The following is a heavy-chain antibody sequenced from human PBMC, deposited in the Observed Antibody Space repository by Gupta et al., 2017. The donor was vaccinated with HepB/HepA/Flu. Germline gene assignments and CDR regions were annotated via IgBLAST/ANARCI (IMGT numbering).Heavy chain of an antibody. CDR2: ISWNSGSI. Sequence: EVQLVESGGGLVQPGRSLRLSCAASGFTFDDYAMHWVRQAPGKGLEWVSGISWNSGSIGYADSVKGRFTISRDNAKNSLYLQMNSLRAEDTALYYCAKEWGPMTPRGDAFDIWGQGTMVTVSS. V-gene: IGHV3-9*01. D-gene: IGHD7-27*01. CDR3: AKEWGPMTPRGDAFDI. CDR1: GFTFDDYA. J-gene: IGHJ3*02.